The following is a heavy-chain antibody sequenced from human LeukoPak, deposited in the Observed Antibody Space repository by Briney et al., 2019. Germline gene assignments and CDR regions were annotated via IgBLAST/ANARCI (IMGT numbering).Heavy chain of an antibody. CDR1: GFTFSTYW. V-gene: IGHV3-7*01. J-gene: IGHJ4*01. CDR3: ARDTYRFDDY. CDR2: IKEDGSDK. Sequence: SGGSLRLSCAASGFTFSTYWMSWVRQAPGKGLEWVATIKEDGSDKYYVDSVNGRFTISRDNAKNSLYLQMNSLRAEDTAIYYCARDTYRFDDYWGHGNLVTASS.